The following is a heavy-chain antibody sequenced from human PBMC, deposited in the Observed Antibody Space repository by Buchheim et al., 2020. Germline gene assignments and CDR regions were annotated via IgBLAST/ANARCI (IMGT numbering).Heavy chain of an antibody. CDR3: ARLISKVGDYYYYAMDV. CDR2: IYYSGGT. Sequence: QVQLQESGPGLVKPSETLSLTCTVSGGSMSGYYWSWIRQPPGKGLEWIGYIYYSGGTRYNPPLKSRVTMSVDTSKNQFSLKLSSVTAADTALYYCARLISKVGDYYYYAMDVWGQGTT. J-gene: IGHJ6*02. CDR1: GGSMSGYY. V-gene: IGHV4-59*01. D-gene: IGHD4-17*01.